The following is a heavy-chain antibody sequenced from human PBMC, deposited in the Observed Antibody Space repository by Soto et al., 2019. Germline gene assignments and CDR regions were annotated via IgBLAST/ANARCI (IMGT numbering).Heavy chain of an antibody. J-gene: IGHJ4*02. CDR2: INAGNGNT. Sequence: ASVKVSCKASGYTFTSYAMRWVRQAPGQRLEWMGWINAGNGNTKYSQKFQGRVTITRDTSASTAYMELSSLRSEDTAVYYCARESRYCSGGSCYFLPGIDYWGQGTLVTVSS. D-gene: IGHD2-15*01. CDR3: ARESRYCSGGSCYFLPGIDY. V-gene: IGHV1-3*01. CDR1: GYTFTSYA.